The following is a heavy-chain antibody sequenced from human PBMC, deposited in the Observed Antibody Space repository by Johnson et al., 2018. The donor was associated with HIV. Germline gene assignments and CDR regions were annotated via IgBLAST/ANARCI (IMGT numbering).Heavy chain of an antibody. CDR1: GFTFSSYG. Sequence: QVQLVESGGGVVQPGRSLRLSCAASGFTFSSYGMHWVRQAPGKGLEWVAVISYDGSNQYYVAPVKGRFTISRENARNSLDLQMTSLRVEDTAVYYCAREDTPFGSPHEGDAFDIWGQGTRVTVFS. V-gene: IGHV3-33*05. CDR3: AREDTPFGSPHEGDAFDI. CDR2: ISYDGSNQ. J-gene: IGHJ3*02. D-gene: IGHD3-16*01.